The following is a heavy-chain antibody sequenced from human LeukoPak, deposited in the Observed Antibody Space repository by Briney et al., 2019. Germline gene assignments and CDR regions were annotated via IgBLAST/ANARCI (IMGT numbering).Heavy chain of an antibody. D-gene: IGHD6-13*01. CDR1: GGTFSSYA. V-gene: IGHV1-69*13. J-gene: IGHJ6*03. Sequence: VKVSCKASGGTFSSYAISWVRQAPGQGLEWMGGIIPIFGTANYAQKFQGRVTITADESTSTAYMELSSLRSEDTAVYYCARAYSPTSWGLAAADYYYMDVWGKGTTVTVSS. CDR3: ARAYSPTSWGLAAADYYYMDV. CDR2: IIPIFGTA.